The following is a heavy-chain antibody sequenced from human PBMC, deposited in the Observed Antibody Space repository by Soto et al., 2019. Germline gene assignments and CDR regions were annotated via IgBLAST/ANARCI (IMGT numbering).Heavy chain of an antibody. CDR3: ATLPPRVVVALAEFPS. Sequence: LSPTFVGSSTSISCTYWSMWSRERPAQVVECMGQIHRAGGNNYTPALKTRLTISVDKANNQFSLRLTSVTAADSAIYYCATLPPRVVVALAEFPSWGQGYLVTVSS. D-gene: IGHD2-21*01. V-gene: IGHV4-4*02. CDR1: STSISCTYW. CDR2: IHRAGGN. J-gene: IGHJ5*02.